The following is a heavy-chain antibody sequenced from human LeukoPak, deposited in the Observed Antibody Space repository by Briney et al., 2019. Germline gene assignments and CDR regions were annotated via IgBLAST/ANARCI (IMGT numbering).Heavy chain of an antibody. Sequence: ASVKVSCKASGYTFTRYYMHWVRQAPGQGLEWMGWINPNSGGTNYAQKFQGRVTMTRDTSISTAYMELSRLRSDDTAVYYCARPRLDIVAFDPWGQGTLVTVSS. CDR3: ARPRLDIVAFDP. J-gene: IGHJ5*02. V-gene: IGHV1-2*02. CDR1: GYTFTRYY. CDR2: INPNSGGT. D-gene: IGHD2-15*01.